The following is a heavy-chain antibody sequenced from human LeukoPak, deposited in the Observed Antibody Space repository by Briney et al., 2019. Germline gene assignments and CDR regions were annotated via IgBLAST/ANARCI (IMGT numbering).Heavy chain of an antibody. CDR2: IYYSGST. CDR3: ARADSSGFHPYDY. V-gene: IGHV4-59*11. J-gene: IGHJ4*02. D-gene: IGHD6-19*01. CDR1: GGSISSHY. Sequence: SETLSLTCTVSGGSISSHYWSWIRQPPAKGLEWIGYIYYSGSTNYNPSLKSRVTISVDTSKNQFSLKLSSVTAADTAVYYCARADSSGFHPYDYWGQGTLVTVSS.